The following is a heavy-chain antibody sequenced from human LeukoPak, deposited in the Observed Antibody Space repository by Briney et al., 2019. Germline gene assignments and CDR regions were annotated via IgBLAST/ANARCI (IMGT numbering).Heavy chain of an antibody. CDR3: IRGSSSY. J-gene: IGHJ4*02. CDR2: IDPDGSDI. V-gene: IGHV3-7*04. CDR1: GLTISKSW. Sequence: PGGSLRLSCAVSGLTISKSWMSWVRQAPGKGLEWVANIDPDGSDIYYVDSVKGRFTVSRDNAKNSLCLQMNSLRVEDTGTYYCIRGSSSYWGQGTLVTV.